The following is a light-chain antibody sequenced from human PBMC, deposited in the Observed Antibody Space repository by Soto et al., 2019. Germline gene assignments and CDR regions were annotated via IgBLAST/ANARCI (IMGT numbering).Light chain of an antibody. CDR2: DVS. CDR3: SSYTNINTRACV. CDR1: SSDVGGYNY. V-gene: IGLV2-11*01. J-gene: IGLJ1*01. Sequence: QSALTQPHSVSGSPGQSVTISCTGTSSDVGGYNYVSWYQHHPGKAPKLMIYDVSQRPSGVSNRFSGSKSGNTASLTISGLQAEDEAEYYCSSYTNINTRACVFGTGTKVTV.